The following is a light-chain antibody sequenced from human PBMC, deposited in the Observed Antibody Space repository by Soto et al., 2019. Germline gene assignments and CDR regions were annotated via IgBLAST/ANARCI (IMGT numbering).Light chain of an antibody. J-gene: IGLJ2*01. Sequence: QPVLTQPPSVSGAPVQRVTISCTGSSSNIGAGFDVHWYQQLPGTAPKLLIYGNNNRPSGVPDRFSGSKSGTSASLAITGLQAEDEADYYCQSYDISLSGVVFGGGTKLTVL. CDR1: SSNIGAGFD. CDR2: GNN. V-gene: IGLV1-40*01. CDR3: QSYDISLSGVV.